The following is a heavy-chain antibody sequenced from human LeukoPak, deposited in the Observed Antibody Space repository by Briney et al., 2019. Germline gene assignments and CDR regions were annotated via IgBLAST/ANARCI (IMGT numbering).Heavy chain of an antibody. V-gene: IGHV3-48*02. Sequence: GGSLRLSCAASGFTFISYTMSWVRQAPGKGLEWVSCISPSSSTIYYDDSVKGRFTISRDNAKNSLYLQMNSLRDEDTAVYYCARAPVGLKVDAFDVWGQGTMVTVSS. J-gene: IGHJ3*01. CDR1: GFTFISYT. CDR3: ARAPVGLKVDAFDV. D-gene: IGHD2-8*01. CDR2: ISPSSSTI.